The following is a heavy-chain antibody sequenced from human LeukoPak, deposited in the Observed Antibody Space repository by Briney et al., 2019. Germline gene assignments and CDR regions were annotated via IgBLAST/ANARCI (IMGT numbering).Heavy chain of an antibody. Sequence: GGSLRLSCAASGFTFDDYAMHWVRQVPGKGLEWVSLISAYGDRTYYADSVKGRFTISRDNSKNSVYLQMNSLRPEDTALYYCAKDSVERAAINHHCDYWGRGTLVTVSS. CDR2: ISAYGDRT. D-gene: IGHD5-24*01. J-gene: IGHJ4*02. V-gene: IGHV3-43*02. CDR1: GFTFDDYA. CDR3: AKDSVERAAINHHCDY.